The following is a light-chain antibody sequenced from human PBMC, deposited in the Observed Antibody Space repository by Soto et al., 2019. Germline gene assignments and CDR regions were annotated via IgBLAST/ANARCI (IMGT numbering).Light chain of an antibody. CDR3: QQYGRSWWT. CDR1: QSVSSDH. Sequence: EIALTQSPATLSLSPGESATLSCRTSQSVSSDHLAWYQQKSGQAPRLLIYGASNRATGIPDRFSGSGSGTDFTLTISRLEPEDFAVYHCQQYGRSWWTFGQGTKVEIK. V-gene: IGKV3-20*01. J-gene: IGKJ1*01. CDR2: GAS.